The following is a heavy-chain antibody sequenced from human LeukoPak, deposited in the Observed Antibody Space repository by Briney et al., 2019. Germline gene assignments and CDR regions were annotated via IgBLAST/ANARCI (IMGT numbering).Heavy chain of an antibody. CDR2: ISGSGIGI. V-gene: IGHV3-23*01. CDR1: GFTFSSYA. Sequence: GGSLRLSCTASGFTFSSYAMSWVRQAPGKGLDWVSSISGSGIGIYYADSVKGRFTISRDNSKNTLYLQMNILRADDTAVYSCANHYYGSGSYWAGLDYWGQGTLVTVSS. J-gene: IGHJ4*02. D-gene: IGHD3-10*01. CDR3: ANHYYGSGSYWAGLDY.